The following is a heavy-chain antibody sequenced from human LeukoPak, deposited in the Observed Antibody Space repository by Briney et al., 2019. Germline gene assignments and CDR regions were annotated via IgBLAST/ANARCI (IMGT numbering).Heavy chain of an antibody. CDR3: ARDLQTGLAFDA. J-gene: IGHJ3*01. CDR2: ISGSGRLI. D-gene: IGHD7-27*01. Sequence: PGGSLRLSCAASGFTVSSNYMSWVRQAPGKALEWVSSISGSGRLIWYAGSVKGRFTISRDNAANSLFLQMNSLRVEDTAVYYCARDLQTGLAFDAWGQGTVVSVSS. CDR1: GFTVSSNY. V-gene: IGHV3-21*01.